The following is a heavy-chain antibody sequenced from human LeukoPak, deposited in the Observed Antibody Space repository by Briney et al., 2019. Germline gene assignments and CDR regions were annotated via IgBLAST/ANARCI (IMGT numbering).Heavy chain of an antibody. CDR3: AKDRIRRFGEPARGFDY. CDR2: ISGSGGST. Sequence: PGRSLRLSCAASGFTFSSYGMHWVRQAPGKGLEWVSAISGSGGSTYYADSVKGRFTISRDNSKNTLYLQMNSLRAEDTAVYYCAKDRIRRFGEPARGFDYWGQGTLVTVSS. V-gene: IGHV3-23*01. D-gene: IGHD3-10*01. J-gene: IGHJ4*02. CDR1: GFTFSSYG.